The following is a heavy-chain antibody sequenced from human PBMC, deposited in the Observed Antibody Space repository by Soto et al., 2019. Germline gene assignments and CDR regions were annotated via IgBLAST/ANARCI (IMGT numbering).Heavy chain of an antibody. V-gene: IGHV1-69*02. Sequence: ASLKVSCKASGGTFSSYTISWVRQAPGQGLEWMGRIIPILGIANYAQKFQGRVTITADKSTSTAYMELSSLRSEDTAVYYCASLLSSGTGLDWFDPWGQGTLVTVSS. CDR2: IIPILGIA. J-gene: IGHJ5*02. CDR1: GGTFSSYT. D-gene: IGHD2-8*02. CDR3: ASLLSSGTGLDWFDP.